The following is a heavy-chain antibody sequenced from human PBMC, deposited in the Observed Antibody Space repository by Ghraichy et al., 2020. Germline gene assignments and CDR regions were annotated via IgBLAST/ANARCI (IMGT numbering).Heavy chain of an antibody. D-gene: IGHD6-19*01. J-gene: IGHJ5*02. Sequence: ASVKVSCKASGYTFTDYYFHWVRQAPGQGLEWMGWINPNSGGTVYAQNFKGRVTMTRDTSITTAYMELSSLTSDDTAVYYCARDYLVAGYTHHNRIDPWGQGTLVTVSS. CDR1: GYTFTDYY. CDR3: ARDYLVAGYTHHNRIDP. CDR2: INPNSGGT. V-gene: IGHV1-2*02.